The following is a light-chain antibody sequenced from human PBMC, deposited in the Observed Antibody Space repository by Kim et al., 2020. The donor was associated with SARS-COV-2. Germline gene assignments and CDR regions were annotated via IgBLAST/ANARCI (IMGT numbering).Light chain of an antibody. J-gene: IGLJ2*01. CDR2: YDS. CDR1: NIGRKS. V-gene: IGLV3-21*04. CDR3: QVWDSGVV. Sequence: SYELTQPPSVSVAPGKTARITCGRNNIGRKSVHWYQQKPGQAPVLVIYYDSDRPSGIPERFSGSNSGNTATLTISRVEAGDEADYYCQVWDSGVVFGGGT.